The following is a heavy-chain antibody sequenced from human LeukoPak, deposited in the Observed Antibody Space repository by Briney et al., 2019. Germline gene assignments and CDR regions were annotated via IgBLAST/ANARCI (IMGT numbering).Heavy chain of an antibody. D-gene: IGHD2-2*02. V-gene: IGHV4-34*01. CDR3: ARGRGYCSSTSCYTAYYYYYYYMDV. Sequence: SETLSLTCAVYGGSFSGYYWSWIRQPPGKGLEWIGEINHSGSTNYNPSLKSRVTISVGTSKNQFSLKLSSVTAADTAVYYCARGRGYCSSTSCYTAYYYYYYYMDVWGKGTTVTVSS. CDR1: GGSFSGYY. J-gene: IGHJ6*03. CDR2: INHSGST.